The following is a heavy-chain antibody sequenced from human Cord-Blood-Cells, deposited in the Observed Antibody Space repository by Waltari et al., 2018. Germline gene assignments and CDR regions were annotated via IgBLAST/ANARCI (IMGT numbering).Heavy chain of an antibody. CDR3: ASRREWGDYFAFDI. J-gene: IGHJ3*02. CDR2: INPNSGGT. D-gene: IGHD4-17*01. Sequence: QVQLVQSGAEVKTPGASVKVSCKASAYTFTGYYMHWVRKAPGQGLEWMGWINPNSGGTNYAQKFQGRVTMTRDTSISTAYMELSRLRSDDTAVYYCASRREWGDYFAFDIWGQGTMVTVSS. V-gene: IGHV1-2*02. CDR1: AYTFTGYY.